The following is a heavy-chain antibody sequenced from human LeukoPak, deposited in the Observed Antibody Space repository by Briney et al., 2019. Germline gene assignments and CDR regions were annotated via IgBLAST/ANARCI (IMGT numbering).Heavy chain of an antibody. CDR2: INPNSGGT. CDR1: GYTFTGYY. V-gene: IGHV1-2*02. J-gene: IGHJ4*02. D-gene: IGHD4-17*01. Sequence: ASVKVSCKASGYTFTGYYMHWVRQAPGQGLEWVGWINPNSGGTNYAQKFQGRVTMTRDTSISTAYMELSRLRSDDTAVYYCARDDNGDTGFDYWGQGTLVTVSS. CDR3: ARDDNGDTGFDY.